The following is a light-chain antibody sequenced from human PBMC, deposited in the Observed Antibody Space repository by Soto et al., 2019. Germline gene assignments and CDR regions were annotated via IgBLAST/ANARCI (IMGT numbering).Light chain of an antibody. Sequence: QSALTQPPSASGSPGQSVTISCTGTSSDVGAYKYVSWYQQYPGKAPKLMIYEVTKRPSGVPDRFSGSKSGNTASLTVSGLSAEDAADYYCTSYVGNDIWVFGGGTKLTVL. CDR1: SSDVGAYKY. CDR3: TSYVGNDIWV. J-gene: IGLJ3*02. V-gene: IGLV2-8*01. CDR2: EVT.